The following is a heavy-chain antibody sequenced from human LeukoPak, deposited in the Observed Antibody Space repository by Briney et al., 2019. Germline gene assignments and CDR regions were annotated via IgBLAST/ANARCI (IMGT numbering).Heavy chain of an antibody. J-gene: IGHJ4*02. V-gene: IGHV4-59*01. D-gene: IGHD4-17*01. CDR2: IYYSGST. CDR3: ARGGDPLFDY. CDR1: GGSISSYY. Sequence: SETLSLTCTVSGGSISSYYWSWIRQPPGKGLEWIGYIYYSGSTNYNPSLKSRVTISVDTSKNQFSLKLSSVTAADTAVYYCARGGDPLFDYWGQGTLVTVSS.